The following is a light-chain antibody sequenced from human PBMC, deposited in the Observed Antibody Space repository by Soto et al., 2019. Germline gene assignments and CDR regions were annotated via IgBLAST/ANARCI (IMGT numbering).Light chain of an antibody. CDR2: AAS. Sequence: AIRMTQYPSSLSASTGDRVTITCRASPGISSYLAWYQQKPGKAPKLLIYAASTLQSGVPSRYSGSGSGTEFTRTISCLQSADFATDDVQQYYSYPRTFGQGTKVEIK. J-gene: IGKJ1*01. CDR1: PGISSY. CDR3: QQYYSYPRT. V-gene: IGKV1-8*01.